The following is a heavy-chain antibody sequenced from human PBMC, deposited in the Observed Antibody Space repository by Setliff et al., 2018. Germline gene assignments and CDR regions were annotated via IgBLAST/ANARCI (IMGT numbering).Heavy chain of an antibody. CDR1: GFTFADYG. D-gene: IGHD3-10*01. Sequence: GESLKISCAASGFTFADYGMNWVRQAPGKGLEWVSGVEWNGGGTGYADSVKGRFIISRDNAKNSLYLQMTSLRTDDTAFYYCATARRGYQYGSGRLFDDWGQGTLVTVSS. V-gene: IGHV3-20*04. CDR2: VEWNGGGT. CDR3: ATARRGYQYGSGRLFDD. J-gene: IGHJ4*02.